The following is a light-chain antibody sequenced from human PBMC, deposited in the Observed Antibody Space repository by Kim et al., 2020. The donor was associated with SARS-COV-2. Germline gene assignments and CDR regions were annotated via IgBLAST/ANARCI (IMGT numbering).Light chain of an antibody. CDR3: QQRGSWPLT. CDR2: DAF. CDR1: QYLTNY. V-gene: IGKV3-11*01. Sequence: EIVLTQSPATLSLSPGERATLSCRASQYLTNYLAWYQQKPGQAPRLLIYDAFNRATGIPPRFSGSGSGTEFTLTISSLEPEDFAVYYCQQRGSWPLTFGQGTKVDIK. J-gene: IGKJ1*01.